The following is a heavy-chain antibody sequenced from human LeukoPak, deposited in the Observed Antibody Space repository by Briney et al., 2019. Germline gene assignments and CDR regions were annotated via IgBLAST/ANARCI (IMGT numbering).Heavy chain of an antibody. V-gene: IGHV3-30*02. J-gene: IGHJ4*02. D-gene: IGHD2-2*01. CDR3: AKDPPNIGPDPYYFDS. CDR1: GIPFSSFG. CDR2: IWYDGSNK. Sequence: GGSLRLSCAAPGIPFSSFGMHWLRQAPGKGLEWVAFIWYDGSNKYYADSVKGRFTISRDNSKNTLYLQMNSLRVEDTAIYYCAKDPPNIGPDPYYFDSWGQGTLVTVSS.